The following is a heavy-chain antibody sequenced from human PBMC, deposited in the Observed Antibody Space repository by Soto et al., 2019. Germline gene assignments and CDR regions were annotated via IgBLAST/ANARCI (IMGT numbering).Heavy chain of an antibody. D-gene: IGHD4-17*01. V-gene: IGHV3-33*01. CDR1: GFTFSNYG. Sequence: PGGSLRLSCAASGFTFSNYGMHWVRQAPGKGLEWVAVIWYDGNNKYYADSVKGRFTISRDNSNNTLYLQMNSLRAEDTAVYYCARFYGGNPSDAFDIWGQGTMVTVSS. CDR2: IWYDGNNK. CDR3: ARFYGGNPSDAFDI. J-gene: IGHJ3*02.